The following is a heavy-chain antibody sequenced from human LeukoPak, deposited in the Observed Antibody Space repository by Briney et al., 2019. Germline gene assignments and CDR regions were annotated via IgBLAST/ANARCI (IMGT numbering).Heavy chain of an antibody. Sequence: GASVKVSCKASGYTLTPYYIHWLRRAPGHGLEWVGIINPTTGNTVYAQRFQGRVTMARDTSTSTVYMDLYSLRSEDTAVYYCARDQGPRMVRVIPYFDYWGQGTLVTVSS. D-gene: IGHD3-10*01. CDR2: INPTTGNT. CDR3: ARDQGPRMVRVIPYFDY. J-gene: IGHJ4*02. CDR1: GYTLTPYY. V-gene: IGHV1-46*01.